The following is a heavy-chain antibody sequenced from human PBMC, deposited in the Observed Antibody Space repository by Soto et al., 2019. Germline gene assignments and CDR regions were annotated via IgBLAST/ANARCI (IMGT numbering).Heavy chain of an antibody. CDR1: GGSISSYY. V-gene: IGHV4-59*01. J-gene: IGHJ4*02. CDR2: IYYSGST. Sequence: PSETLSLTCTVSGGSISSYYWSWIRQPPGKGLEWIGYIYYSGSTNYNPSLKSRVTISVDASKNQFSLKLSSVTAADTAVYYCARVGAMVRGAYYFDYWGQGTLVTVSS. CDR3: ARVGAMVRGAYYFDY. D-gene: IGHD3-10*01.